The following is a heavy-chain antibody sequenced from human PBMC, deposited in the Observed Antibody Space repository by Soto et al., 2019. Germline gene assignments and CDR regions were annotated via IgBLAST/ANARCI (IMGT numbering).Heavy chain of an antibody. CDR2: IYPGDSDT. D-gene: IGHD1-26*01. CDR3: ARYSGSYWHYLDF. V-gene: IGHV5-51*01. J-gene: IGHJ4*02. Sequence: SLKISCKGSGYSFASHWVAWVRQMPEKGLEWIGTIYPGDSDTKYSPAFRGQVTISADASVSTAYLQWRSLEATDSAIYYCARYSGSYWHYLDFWXQGTLVTVSS. CDR1: GYSFASHW.